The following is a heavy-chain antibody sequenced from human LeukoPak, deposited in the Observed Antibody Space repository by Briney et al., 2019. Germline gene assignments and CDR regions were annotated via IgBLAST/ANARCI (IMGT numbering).Heavy chain of an antibody. D-gene: IGHD1-14*01. CDR1: GDSIISYY. J-gene: IGHJ5*02. CDR3: SGKALPGNWFDP. CDR2: IYASGGT. Sequence: SEAPSLTCTDSGDSIISYYWSWMRQHAGRGLEWIGRIYASGGTNYNPSLKSRVTMSLDTDTTQISLNLSCVTAAATDVAYCSGKALPGNWFDPWGQGTLVRVFS. V-gene: IGHV4-4*07.